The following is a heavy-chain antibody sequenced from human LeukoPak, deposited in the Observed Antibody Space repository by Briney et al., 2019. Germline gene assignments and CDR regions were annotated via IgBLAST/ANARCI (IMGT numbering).Heavy chain of an antibody. V-gene: IGHV1-69*04. CDR3: ASAVVPAAIFRPVLQSPGWFDP. J-gene: IGHJ5*02. CDR2: IIPIFGIA. Sequence: ASVKVSCKASGGTFSSYAISWVRQAPGQGIEWMGRIIPIFGIANYAQKFQGRVTITADKSTSTAYMELSSLRSEDTAVYYCASAVVPAAIFRPVLQSPGWFDPWGQGTLVTVSS. CDR1: GGTFSSYA. D-gene: IGHD2-2*01.